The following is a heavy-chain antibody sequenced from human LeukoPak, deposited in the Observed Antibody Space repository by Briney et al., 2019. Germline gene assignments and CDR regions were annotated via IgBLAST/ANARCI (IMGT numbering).Heavy chain of an antibody. CDR1: GYPFTGYY. Sequence: ASVKVSCKASGYPFTGYYLHWVRQAPGQGLEWMGWINPNSVFTNYAQKFQGRVTITRDTPISTAYMELSRLRSDDTAVYYCARLADCSSSSCRSFDYWGQGTLVTVSS. D-gene: IGHD2-2*01. CDR3: ARLADCSSSSCRSFDY. V-gene: IGHV1-2*02. CDR2: INPNSVFT. J-gene: IGHJ4*02.